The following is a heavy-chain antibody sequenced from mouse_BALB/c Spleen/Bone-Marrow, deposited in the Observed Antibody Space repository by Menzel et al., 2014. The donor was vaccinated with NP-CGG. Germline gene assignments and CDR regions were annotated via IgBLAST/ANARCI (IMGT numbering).Heavy chain of an antibody. Sequence: EVHLVESGGGLVQPGGSLRLSCATSGFTFTDYYMSWVRQPPGKALEWLGFIRNKANGYTTEYSASVKGRFTISRDNSQSILYLQMNTLRAEDSATYYCATAWFAYWGQATLVTVSA. CDR2: IRNKANGYTT. CDR3: ATAWFAY. CDR1: GFTFTDYY. V-gene: IGHV7-3*02. J-gene: IGHJ3*01.